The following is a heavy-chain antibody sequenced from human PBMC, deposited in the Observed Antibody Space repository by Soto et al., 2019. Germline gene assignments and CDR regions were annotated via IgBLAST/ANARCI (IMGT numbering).Heavy chain of an antibody. Sequence: PGGSLRLSCAASGFTFSSYAMSWVRQAPGKGLEWVSNISGGGNEKYYADSVKGRFTISRDNAKNTLYLQMNSLRAEDTAVYFCAKTTDGWFSAFEIWGQGTVVTVS. CDR1: GFTFSSYA. J-gene: IGHJ3*02. CDR3: AKTTDGWFSAFEI. V-gene: IGHV3-23*01. D-gene: IGHD6-19*01. CDR2: ISGGGNEK.